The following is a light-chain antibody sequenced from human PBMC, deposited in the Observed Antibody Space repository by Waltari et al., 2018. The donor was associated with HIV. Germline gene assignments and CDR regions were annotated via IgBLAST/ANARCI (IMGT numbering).Light chain of an antibody. V-gene: IGLV1-44*01. CDR1: SSNIASNI. CDR3: AAWDDSLNGPNWV. J-gene: IGLJ3*02. Sequence: QSVLTQPPSASGTPGQWVTIPRSGSSSNIASNISNWYQQFPGTAPKVLIYKNDQRPSGVPDRFSGSKSGTSASLAISGLQSEDEADYYCAAWDDSLNGPNWVFGGGTKLTVL. CDR2: KND.